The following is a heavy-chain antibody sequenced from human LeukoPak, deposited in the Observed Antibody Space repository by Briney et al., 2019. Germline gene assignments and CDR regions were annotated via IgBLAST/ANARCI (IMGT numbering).Heavy chain of an antibody. V-gene: IGHV3-74*01. CDR2: IHRDGTRT. Sequence: GGSLRLSCAASGFTLSSHWMHWVRQAPGKGLMWVSRIHRDGTRTTYADSVKGRFIISRDDAKGTVHLQMNSLKCEDTAIYYCARGGAFSHGSIDSWGQGTLVTVSS. CDR3: ARGGAFSHGSIDS. J-gene: IGHJ5*01. CDR1: GFTLSSHW. D-gene: IGHD3-10*01.